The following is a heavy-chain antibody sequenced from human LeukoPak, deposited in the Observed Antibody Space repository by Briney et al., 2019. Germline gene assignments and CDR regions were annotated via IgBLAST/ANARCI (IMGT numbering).Heavy chain of an antibody. D-gene: IGHD3-10*01. CDR1: GGSISSSSYY. CDR3: AREYGSGRFDY. J-gene: IGHJ4*02. CDR2: IYSGGST. Sequence: ETLSLTCTVSGGSISSSSYYWGWVRQAPGKGLEWVSVIYSGGSTYYADSVKGRFTISRDNSKNTLYLQMNSLRAEDTAVYYCAREYGSGRFDYWGQGTLVTVSS. V-gene: IGHV3-66*01.